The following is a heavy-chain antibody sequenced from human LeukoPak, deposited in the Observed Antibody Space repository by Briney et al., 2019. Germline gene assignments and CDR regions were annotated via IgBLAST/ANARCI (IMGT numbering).Heavy chain of an antibody. CDR3: TGNYYGSGSYSDFDY. CDR2: IRSPANGYAT. D-gene: IGHD3-10*01. J-gene: IGHJ4*02. CDR1: GFTFSGSA. Sequence: GGSLRLSCAASGFTFSGSALEWVRQASGKGVEWVVRIRSPANGYATAYAASVKGRFTSSKDDSKNTAYLQMDSLKTEDTAVYYCTGNYYGSGSYSDFDYWGQETLVTASS. V-gene: IGHV3-73*01.